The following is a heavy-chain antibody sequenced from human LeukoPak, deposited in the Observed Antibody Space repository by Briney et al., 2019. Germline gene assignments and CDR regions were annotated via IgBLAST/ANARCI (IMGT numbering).Heavy chain of an antibody. CDR1: GFTFSSYA. CDR2: ISYDGSNK. D-gene: IGHD3-22*01. Sequence: GRSLRLSCAASGFTFSSYAMHWVRQAPGEGLEWVAVISYDGSNKYYADSVKGRFTISRDNSKNTLYLQMNSLRAEDTAVYYCARDPYYDSSGYYLLDYWGQGTLVTVSS. J-gene: IGHJ4*02. CDR3: ARDPYYDSSGYYLLDY. V-gene: IGHV3-30-3*01.